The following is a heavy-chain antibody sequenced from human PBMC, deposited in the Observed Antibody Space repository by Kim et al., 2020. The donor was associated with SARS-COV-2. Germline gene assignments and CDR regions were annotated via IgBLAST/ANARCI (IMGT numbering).Heavy chain of an antibody. V-gene: IGHV1-18*04. CDR3: ARDYYYGSGRPYGMDV. Sequence: ASVKVSCKASGYTFTSYGISWVRQAPGQGLEWMGWISAYNGNTNYAQKLQGRVTMTTDTSTSTAYMELRSLRSDDTAVYYCARDYYYGSGRPYGMDVWGQGTTVTVSS. CDR1: GYTFTSYG. J-gene: IGHJ6*02. CDR2: ISAYNGNT. D-gene: IGHD3-10*01.